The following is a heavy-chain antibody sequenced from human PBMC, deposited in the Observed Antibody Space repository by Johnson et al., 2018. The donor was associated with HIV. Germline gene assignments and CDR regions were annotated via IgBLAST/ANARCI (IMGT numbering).Heavy chain of an antibody. V-gene: IGHV3-33*08. CDR1: GFTFSSYA. CDR2: IWYDGSNK. CDR3: ARGGRGAFDI. Sequence: QVQLVESGGGVVQPGRSLRLSCAASGFTFSSYAMHWVRQAPGKGLEWVAVIWYDGSNKYYVDSVKGRFTISRDNAKNSLYLQMNSLRAEDTAVYYCARGGRGAFDIWGQGTMVTVSS. D-gene: IGHD3-10*01. J-gene: IGHJ3*02.